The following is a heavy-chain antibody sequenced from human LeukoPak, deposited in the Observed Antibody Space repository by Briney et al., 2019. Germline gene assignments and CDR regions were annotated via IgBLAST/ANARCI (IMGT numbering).Heavy chain of an antibody. J-gene: IGHJ4*02. Sequence: GSLGLSCVASGFTFSNSGMYWVRQAPGKGLGWVAFIRFDGSNKYYADSVQGRFTISRDNSKNTLYLQMNSLRPEDTAVYYCAKRLCSGGSCYGIDYWGQGTLVTVSS. CDR2: IRFDGSNK. CDR1: GFTFSNSG. CDR3: AKRLCSGGSCYGIDY. D-gene: IGHD2-15*01. V-gene: IGHV3-30*02.